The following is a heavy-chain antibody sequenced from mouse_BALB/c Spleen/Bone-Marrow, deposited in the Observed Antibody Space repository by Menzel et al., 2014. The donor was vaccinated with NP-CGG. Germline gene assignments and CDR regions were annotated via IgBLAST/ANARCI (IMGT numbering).Heavy chain of an antibody. V-gene: IGHV7-3*02. CDR2: IRNKANGYTT. CDR1: GFTFTDYY. CDR3: ARDKGRVFFDY. J-gene: IGHJ2*01. Sequence: EVKLMESGGGLVQPGGSLRLSCATSGFTFTDYYMNWVRQPPRKALEWLGFIRNKANGYTTEYSASVKGRFTISRDNSQNILYLQMNTLRAEDSATYYCARDKGRVFFDYWGQGTTLTVSS.